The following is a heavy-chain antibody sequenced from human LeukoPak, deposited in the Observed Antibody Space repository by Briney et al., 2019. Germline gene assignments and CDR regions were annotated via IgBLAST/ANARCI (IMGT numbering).Heavy chain of an antibody. J-gene: IGHJ4*02. V-gene: IGHV3-11*01. D-gene: IGHD2-2*01. CDR3: ARLLGAVPAAPAGDY. CDR2: ISSSGSTI. CDR1: GFTFSDYY. Sequence: PGGSLRLSCAASGFTFSDYYMSWIRQAPGKGLEWVSYISSSGSTIYYADSVKGRFTISRDNAKNSLYLQMNSLRAEDTAVYYCARLLGAVPAAPAGDYWGQGTLVTVSS.